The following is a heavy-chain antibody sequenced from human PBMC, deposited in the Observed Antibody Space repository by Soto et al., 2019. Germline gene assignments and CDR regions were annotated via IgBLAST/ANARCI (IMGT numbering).Heavy chain of an antibody. CDR2: INHSGST. D-gene: IGHD6-13*01. J-gene: IGHJ4*02. CDR3: ARGRGYSSSWFTYYFDY. CDR1: GGSFSGYY. Sequence: SETLSLTCAVYGGSFSGYYWIWIRQPPGKGLEWIGEINHSGSTNYNPSLKSRVTISVDTSKNQFSLKLSSVTAADTAVYYCARGRGYSSSWFTYYFDYWGQGTLVTVSS. V-gene: IGHV4-34*01.